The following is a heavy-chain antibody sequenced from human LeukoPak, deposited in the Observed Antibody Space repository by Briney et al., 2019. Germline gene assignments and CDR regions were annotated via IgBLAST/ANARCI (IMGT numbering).Heavy chain of an antibody. D-gene: IGHD3-3*01. Sequence: QPGRSLRLSCAASGFTFSSYGMHWVRQAPGKGLEWVAVISYDGSNKYYADSVKGRFTISRDNSKNTLYLLMNSLRAEDTAVYYCANLASGRDDAFDIWGQGTMVTVSS. CDR3: ANLASGRDDAFDI. J-gene: IGHJ3*02. CDR1: GFTFSSYG. V-gene: IGHV3-30*18. CDR2: ISYDGSNK.